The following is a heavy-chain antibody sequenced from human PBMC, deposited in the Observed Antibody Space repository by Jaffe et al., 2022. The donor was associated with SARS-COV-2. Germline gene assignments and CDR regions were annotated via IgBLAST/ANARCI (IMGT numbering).Heavy chain of an antibody. Sequence: EVQLVESGGGLVQPGRSLRLSCAASGFTFDDYAMHWVRQAPGKGLEWVSGISWNSGSIGYADSVKGRFTISRDNAKNSLYLQMNSLRAEDTALYYCAKANRYSGSYSAPFDYWGQGTLVTVSS. D-gene: IGHD1-26*01. CDR1: GFTFDDYA. CDR2: ISWNSGSI. CDR3: AKANRYSGSYSAPFDY. J-gene: IGHJ4*02. V-gene: IGHV3-9*01.